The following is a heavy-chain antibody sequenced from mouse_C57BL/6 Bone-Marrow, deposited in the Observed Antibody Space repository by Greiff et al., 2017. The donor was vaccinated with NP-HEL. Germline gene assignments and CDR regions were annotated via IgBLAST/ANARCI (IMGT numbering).Heavy chain of an antibody. D-gene: IGHD1-1*01. CDR3: FITPVPHWYFDV. J-gene: IGHJ1*03. V-gene: IGHV1-15*01. Sequence: SGAELVRPGASVTLSCKASGYTFTDYEMHWVKQTPVHGLEWIGAIDPETGGTAYNQKFKGKAILTADKSSSTAYMELRSLTSEDSAVYYCFITPVPHWYFDVWGTGTTVTVSS. CDR2: IDPETGGT. CDR1: GYTFTDYE.